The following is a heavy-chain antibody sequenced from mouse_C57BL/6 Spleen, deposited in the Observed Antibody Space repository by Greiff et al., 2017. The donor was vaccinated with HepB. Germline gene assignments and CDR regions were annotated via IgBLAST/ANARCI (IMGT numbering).Heavy chain of an antibody. CDR1: GYTFTSYG. J-gene: IGHJ2*01. D-gene: IGHD3-2*02. Sequence: QVQLQQSGAELARPGASVKLSCKASGYTFTSYGISWVKQSTGQGLEWIGEIYPRSGNTYYNEKFKGKATLTADKSSSTAYMELRSLTSEDSAVYFCARYSSGYVHFDYWGQGTTLTVSS. V-gene: IGHV1-81*01. CDR2: IYPRSGNT. CDR3: ARYSSGYVHFDY.